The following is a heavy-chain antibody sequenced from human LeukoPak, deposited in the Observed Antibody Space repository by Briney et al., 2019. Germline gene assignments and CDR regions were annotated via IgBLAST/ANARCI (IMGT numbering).Heavy chain of an antibody. CDR2: INHSGST. J-gene: IGHJ4*02. CDR3: ARVGSSGYSIKFDY. CDR1: GGSFSGYY. V-gene: IGHV4-34*01. D-gene: IGHD3-22*01. Sequence: SETLSRTCAVYGGSFSGYYWSWIRQPPGKGLEWIGEINHSGSTNYNPSLKSRVTISVDTSKNQFSLKLSSVTAADTAVYYCARVGSSGYSIKFDYWGQGTLVTVSS.